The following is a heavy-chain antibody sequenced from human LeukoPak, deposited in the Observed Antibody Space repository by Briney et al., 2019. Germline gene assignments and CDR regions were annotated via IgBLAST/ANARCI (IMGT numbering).Heavy chain of an antibody. CDR3: AREDLRFGAFDY. V-gene: IGHV1-46*01. CDR1: GYTFTSYY. CDR2: INPSGGST. Sequence: GASVKVSCKASGYTFTSYYVHWVRQAPGQGLEWMGIINPSGGSTSYAQKFQGRVTMTRDTSTSTVYMELSSLRSEDTAVYYCAREDLRFGAFDYWGQGTLVTVSS. J-gene: IGHJ4*02. D-gene: IGHD3-16*01.